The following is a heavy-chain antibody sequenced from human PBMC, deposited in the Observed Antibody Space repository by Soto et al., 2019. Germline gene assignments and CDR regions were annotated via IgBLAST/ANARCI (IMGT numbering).Heavy chain of an antibody. Sequence: GGSLRLSCAASGFTFSSYGMHWVRQAPGKGLEWVAVIWYDGSNKYYADSVKGRFTISRDNSKNTLYLQMNSLRAEDTAVYYCATAYGWHYFDYRGQGTLVTVSS. V-gene: IGHV3-33*01. CDR2: IWYDGSNK. J-gene: IGHJ4*02. D-gene: IGHD3-10*01. CDR1: GFTFSSYG. CDR3: ATAYGWHYFDY.